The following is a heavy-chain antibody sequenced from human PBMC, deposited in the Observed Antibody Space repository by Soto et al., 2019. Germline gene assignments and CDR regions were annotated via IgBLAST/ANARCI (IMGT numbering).Heavy chain of an antibody. Sequence: QVQLVQSGAEVKKPGSSVKVSCKASGGTFSSYAISWVRQAPGQGLEWMGGIIPIFGTANYAQKFQGRVTITADKSTSTASMELSSLRSDDTAVYYCATPTMDYYYSSGMDVWGQGTTVTVSS. CDR2: IIPIFGTA. CDR1: GGTFSSYA. D-gene: IGHD3-10*01. V-gene: IGHV1-69*14. J-gene: IGHJ6*02. CDR3: ATPTMDYYYSSGMDV.